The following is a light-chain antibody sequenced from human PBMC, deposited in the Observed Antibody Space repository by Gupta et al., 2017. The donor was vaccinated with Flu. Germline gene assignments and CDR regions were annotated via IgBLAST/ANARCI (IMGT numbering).Light chain of an antibody. V-gene: IGKV3-15*01. CDR2: GGS. Sequence: EIVMTQSPATLSVSPGERATLSCRASQSVSYNLAWYQQKPGQAPRLLIYGGSNRATGIPARFSGSGSGTEFTLTISSLQSEDFAVYYCQQYNNWPPFTFGQGTKLEIK. J-gene: IGKJ2*01. CDR1: QSVSYN. CDR3: QQYNNWPPFT.